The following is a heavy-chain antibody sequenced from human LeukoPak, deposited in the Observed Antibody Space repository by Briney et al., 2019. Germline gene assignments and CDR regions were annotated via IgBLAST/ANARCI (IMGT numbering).Heavy chain of an antibody. Sequence: GESLKISCKGSGYSFSTNWIGWVRQMPGKGLEWMGAIDPGDSDTRYSPSFQGQVTISVDTSVSATYLQWSSLKASDTAIYYCARLYEDCTSTTCYQGYFDPWGQGTLVTVSS. CDR2: IDPGDSDT. V-gene: IGHV5-51*01. CDR1: GYSFSTNW. CDR3: ARLYEDCTSTTCYQGYFDP. D-gene: IGHD2-2*01. J-gene: IGHJ5*02.